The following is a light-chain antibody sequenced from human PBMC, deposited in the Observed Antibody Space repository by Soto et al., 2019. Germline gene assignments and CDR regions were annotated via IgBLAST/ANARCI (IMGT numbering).Light chain of an antibody. V-gene: IGKV3-20*01. CDR2: GAS. CDR1: QSVSSSY. CDR3: QQYGSSPGT. Sequence: EIVLTQSPGTLSLSPGERATLSCRASQSVSSSYLAWYQQKPGQAPRLLIYGASSRATGIPARFSGSGSGTDFTLTISRLEPEDFAVYYCQQYGSSPGTFVQGTKLEIK. J-gene: IGKJ2*01.